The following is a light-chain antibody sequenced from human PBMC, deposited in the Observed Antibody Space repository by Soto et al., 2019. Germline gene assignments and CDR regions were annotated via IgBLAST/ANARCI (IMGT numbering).Light chain of an antibody. J-gene: IGKJ4*01. CDR1: QSVSSY. Sequence: EIVLTQSPATLSLSPGERATLSCRASQSVSSYLAWYQQKPGQAPRLLIYDASNRATGIPARFSGSGSGTNFTLTMTSTEPKVFAVDYCQHSTNWPRAPIFAGGTKVE. CDR3: QHSTNWPRAPI. V-gene: IGKV3-11*01. CDR2: DAS.